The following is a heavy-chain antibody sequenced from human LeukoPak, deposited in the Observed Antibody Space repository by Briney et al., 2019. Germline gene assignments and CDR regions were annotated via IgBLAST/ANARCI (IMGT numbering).Heavy chain of an antibody. Sequence: TSETLSLTCTVSGGSISSSSYYWGWIRQPPGKGLEWIGSIYYSGSTYYNPSLKSRVTISVDTSKNQLSLKLSSVTAADTAVYYCARHYYDSSGSPHDAFDIWGQGTMVTVSS. CDR3: ARHYYDSSGSPHDAFDI. J-gene: IGHJ3*02. V-gene: IGHV4-39*01. CDR1: GGSISSSSYY. CDR2: IYYSGST. D-gene: IGHD3-22*01.